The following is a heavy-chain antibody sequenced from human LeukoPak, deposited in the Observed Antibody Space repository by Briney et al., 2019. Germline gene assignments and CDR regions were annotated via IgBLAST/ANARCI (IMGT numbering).Heavy chain of an antibody. CDR2: LSGSGDST. CDR3: AKDANSGSYFFYFDY. V-gene: IGHV3-23*01. D-gene: IGHD1-26*01. CDR1: GFIFSSYA. Sequence: GGSMRLSCAASGFIFSSYAMTWVRQAPGKGLEWVSALSGSGDSTYYADSVKGRFTISRDNSKNTVYLQMNSLRAEDTATYYCAKDANSGSYFFYFDYWGQGTLVTVSS. J-gene: IGHJ4*02.